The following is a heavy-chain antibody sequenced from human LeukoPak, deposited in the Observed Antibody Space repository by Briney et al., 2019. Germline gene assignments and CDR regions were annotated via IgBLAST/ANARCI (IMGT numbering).Heavy chain of an antibody. J-gene: IGHJ4*02. CDR2: IRYDASNK. CDR3: AKASAIDY. Sequence: GGSLGLSCAASGFTFSGYDMHWVRQAPGKGLEWVAFIRYDASNKYYTDSVKGRFTISRDNSKNTLYLQMNSLRPEDTAVYYCAKASAIDYWGQGTLVTVSS. V-gene: IGHV3-30*02. CDR1: GFTFSGYD.